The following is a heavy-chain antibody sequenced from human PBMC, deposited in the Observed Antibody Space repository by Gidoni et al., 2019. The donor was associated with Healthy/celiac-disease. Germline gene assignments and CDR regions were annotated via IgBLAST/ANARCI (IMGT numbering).Heavy chain of an antibody. CDR3: AKDCASGSYLFGY. D-gene: IGHD3-10*01. CDR2: ISWDGGST. CDR1: GFTFDDYT. J-gene: IGHJ4*02. Sequence: VQLVESGGVVVRPGGSLTLSCAASGFTFDDYTMHWVRQAPGEGLVWVSVISWDGGSTYYADSVKGRFTISRDNSKKYLYLQMNSLRTEDTALYYCAKDCASGSYLFGYWGQGTLVTVSS. V-gene: IGHV3-43*01.